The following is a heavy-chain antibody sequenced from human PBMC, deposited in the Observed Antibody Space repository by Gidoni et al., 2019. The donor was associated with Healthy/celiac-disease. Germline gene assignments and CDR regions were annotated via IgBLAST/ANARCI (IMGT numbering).Heavy chain of an antibody. D-gene: IGHD6-19*01. CDR2: IYYSGST. Sequence: QVQLQESVPGLVKPSQTLSLTCPVSGGSISRGDYYWSWIRQPPGKGLEWIGYIYYSGSTYYNPSLKSRVTISVDTSKNQFSLKLSSVTAADTAVYYCARESTLLSGWLGTIAFDIWGQGTMVTVSS. CDR1: GGSISRGDYY. V-gene: IGHV4-30-4*01. CDR3: ARESTLLSGWLGTIAFDI. J-gene: IGHJ3*02.